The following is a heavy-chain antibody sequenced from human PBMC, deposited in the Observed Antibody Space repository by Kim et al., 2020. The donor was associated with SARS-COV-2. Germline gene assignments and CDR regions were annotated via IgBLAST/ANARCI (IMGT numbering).Heavy chain of an antibody. Sequence: GGSLRLSCAASGFTFSSYAMTWVRQAPGKGLEWVSGLSGSGINPYYADSVKGRFTISRDNSKNTLYLLMNSLRAEDSAVYYCAKDPKSDSSSGQGYYYYYCMDFWGEVTTVTVSS. CDR2: LSGSGINP. D-gene: IGHD2-21*02. CDR1: GFTFSSYA. V-gene: IGHV3-23*01. CDR3: AKDPKSDSSSGQGYYYYYCMDF. J-gene: IGHJ6*03.